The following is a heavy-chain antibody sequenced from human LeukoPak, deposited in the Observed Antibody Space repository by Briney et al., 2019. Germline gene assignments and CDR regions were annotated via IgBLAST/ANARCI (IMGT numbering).Heavy chain of an antibody. CDR1: GFTFSSYS. V-gene: IGHV3-21*01. D-gene: IGHD4-17*01. CDR2: ISTTGSYI. J-gene: IGHJ4*01. CDR3: AYMDYADYGAGY. Sequence: KSGGSLRLSCAASGFTFSSYSMNWVRQAPGKGLEWVSSISTTGSYIYYADSVKGRFTISRDNAKNSLFLQMNSLRAEDTAVYYCAYMDYADYGAGYWGHGTLVTVSS.